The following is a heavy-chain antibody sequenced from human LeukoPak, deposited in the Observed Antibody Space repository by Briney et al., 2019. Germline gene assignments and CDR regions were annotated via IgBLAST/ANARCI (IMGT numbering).Heavy chain of an antibody. V-gene: IGHV4-38-2*01. CDR3: ARLSSGDGVPLDY. Sequence: SETLSLTRALSGYSISSGYYWDWIPQPPGKGVEWIGSTYHSRSTYSNPSLKRRHTISVDTSKTQFSLKLSSVTAADTAAYYCARLSSGDGVPLDYWGQGTLVTVSS. CDR1: GYSISSGYY. J-gene: IGHJ4*02. D-gene: IGHD6-19*01. CDR2: TYHSRST.